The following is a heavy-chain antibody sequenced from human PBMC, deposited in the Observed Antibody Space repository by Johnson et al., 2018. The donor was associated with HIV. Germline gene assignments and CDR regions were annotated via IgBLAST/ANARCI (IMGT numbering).Heavy chain of an antibody. CDR1: GFTFSSYA. CDR2: ISYSGSNK. Sequence: QVQLVESGGGVVQPGRSLRLSCAASGFTFSSYAMHWVRQAPGKGLEWVSVISYSGSNKYYADSVKGRFTISRANSNNTLYLQMNSLRAEYTAVYYCARSHLTYARWGGMTVGAFDIWGQGTMVTVSS. J-gene: IGHJ3*02. V-gene: IGHV3-30*04. CDR3: ARSHLTYARWGGMTVGAFDI. D-gene: IGHD3-16*01.